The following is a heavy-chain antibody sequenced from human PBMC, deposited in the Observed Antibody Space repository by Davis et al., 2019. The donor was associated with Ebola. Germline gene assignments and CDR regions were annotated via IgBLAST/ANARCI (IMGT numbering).Heavy chain of an antibody. Sequence: PSETLSLTCTVSGGSISSYYWSWIRQPPGKGLEWIGYIYYSGSTNYNPSLKSRVTISVDTSKNQFSLKLSSVTAADTAVYYCARGIGGYGGPFDYWGQGTLVTVSS. D-gene: IGHD1-26*01. CDR3: ARGIGGYGGPFDY. V-gene: IGHV4-59*01. CDR1: GGSISSYY. J-gene: IGHJ4*02. CDR2: IYYSGST.